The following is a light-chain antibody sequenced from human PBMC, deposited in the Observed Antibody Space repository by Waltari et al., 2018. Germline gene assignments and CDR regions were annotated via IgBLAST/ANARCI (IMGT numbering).Light chain of an antibody. V-gene: IGLV2-14*01. CDR2: EVN. CDR3: SAPSRNNVVL. J-gene: IGLJ3*02. CDR1: NSDIGGYDS. Sequence: QSALTQPASVSGSPGQSITFPCPGSNSDIGGYDSVSWYQDAPGQAPKVIIYEVNNRPSGVTDRFSGYKSGNTSSLTFAGLNAEEDANYYCSAPSRNNVVLFGGGTKLTVL.